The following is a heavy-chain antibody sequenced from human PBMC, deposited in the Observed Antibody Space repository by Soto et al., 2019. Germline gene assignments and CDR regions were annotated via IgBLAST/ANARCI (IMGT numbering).Heavy chain of an antibody. J-gene: IGHJ6*02. V-gene: IGHV3-33*01. D-gene: IGHD5-12*01. CDR2: IWYDGSNK. CDR3: ARGGSTLSPYYYYGMDV. CDR1: GFTFSSYG. Sequence: LRLSCAASGFTFSSYGMHWVRQAPGKGLEWVAVIWYDGSNKYYADSVKGRFTISRDNSKNTLYLQMNSLRAEDTAVYYCARGGSTLSPYYYYGMDVWGQGTTVT.